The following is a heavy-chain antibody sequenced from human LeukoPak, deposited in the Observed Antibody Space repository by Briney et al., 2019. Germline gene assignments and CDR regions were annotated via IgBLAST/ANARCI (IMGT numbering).Heavy chain of an antibody. V-gene: IGHV4-4*07. J-gene: IGHJ3*02. CDR3: ARGPYSYDSSGAFDI. Sequence: PSETLSLTCTVSGGSISSYYWSWIRQPAGKGLEWIGRISSSGSTNYSPSLKSRVTISVDTSKNQFSLKLSSVTAADTAVYFCARGPYSYDSSGAFDIWGQGTMVTVSS. D-gene: IGHD3-22*01. CDR1: GGSISSYY. CDR2: ISSSGST.